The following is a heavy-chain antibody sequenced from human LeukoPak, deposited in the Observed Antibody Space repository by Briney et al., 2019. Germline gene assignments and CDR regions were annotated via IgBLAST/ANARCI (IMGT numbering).Heavy chain of an antibody. D-gene: IGHD6-6*01. CDR2: ISSSSSYI. CDR3: ARAVAARPSWGYFDY. V-gene: IGHV3-21*01. J-gene: IGHJ4*02. Sequence: GGSLRLSCAASGFTFSSYSMNWVRQAPGKGLEWVSSISSSSSYICYADSVKGRFTISRDNAKNSLYLQMNSLRAEDTAVYYCARAVAARPSWGYFDYWGQGTLVTVSS. CDR1: GFTFSSYS.